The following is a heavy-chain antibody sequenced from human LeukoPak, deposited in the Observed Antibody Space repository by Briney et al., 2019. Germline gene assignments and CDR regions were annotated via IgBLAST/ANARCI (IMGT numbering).Heavy chain of an antibody. Sequence: SETLSLTCTVSGFSITSGYFWGWIRQPPGKGLEWIGNVYTTGAGSTYHNPSLKSRVTVSSDTSKNQVSLKLNSVTAADTAVYYCARGQIYDYWTPVSWKFDLWGRGTLVTVSS. J-gene: IGHJ2*01. CDR2: VYTTGAGST. D-gene: IGHD3-3*01. CDR1: GFSITSGYF. V-gene: IGHV4-38-2*02. CDR3: ARGQIYDYWTPVSWKFDL.